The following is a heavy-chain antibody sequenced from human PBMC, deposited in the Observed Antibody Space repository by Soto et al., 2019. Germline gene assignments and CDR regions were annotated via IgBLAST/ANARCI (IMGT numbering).Heavy chain of an antibody. CDR1: GFNFNSYT. Sequence: PGGSLRLSCAASGFNFNSYTINWVRQAPGKRLEWLSSISSSGYIFSTDSVRGRFTISRDNAKNSVYLQISSLRAEDTAVYFCARDCSGGSCYPGMDVWGQGTTVTSP. CDR2: ISSSGYI. CDR3: ARDCSGGSCYPGMDV. J-gene: IGHJ6*02. D-gene: IGHD2-15*01. V-gene: IGHV3-21*01.